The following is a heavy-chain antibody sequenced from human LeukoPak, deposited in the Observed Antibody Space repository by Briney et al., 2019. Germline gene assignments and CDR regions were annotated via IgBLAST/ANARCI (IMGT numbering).Heavy chain of an antibody. CDR2: INPNSGGT. V-gene: IGHV1-2*04. J-gene: IGHJ3*02. D-gene: IGHD3-3*01. CDR3: ARVRVYDFWSGSDAFDI. Sequence: GASVKVSCKASGYTFTGYYMHWVRQAPGQGLEWMGWINPNSGGTNYAQKFQGWVTMTRDTSISTAYMELSSLRSEDTAVYYCARVRVYDFWSGSDAFDIWGQGTMVTVSS. CDR1: GYTFTGYY.